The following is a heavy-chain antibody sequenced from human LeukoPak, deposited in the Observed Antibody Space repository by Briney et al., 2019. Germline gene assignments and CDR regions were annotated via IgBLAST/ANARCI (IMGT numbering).Heavy chain of an antibody. Sequence: PGGSLRLSCAASGFTFSVYWMTWVRQAPGKGLEWVATIDQYGGQQYYVDSVKGRFTISRDNAENSLFLQMNSLRADDTAVYYCAIGVWFRADSWGQGTLVTVSS. CDR2: IDQYGGQQ. D-gene: IGHD3-3*01. CDR1: GFTFSVYW. V-gene: IGHV3-7*05. CDR3: AIGVWFRADS. J-gene: IGHJ4*02.